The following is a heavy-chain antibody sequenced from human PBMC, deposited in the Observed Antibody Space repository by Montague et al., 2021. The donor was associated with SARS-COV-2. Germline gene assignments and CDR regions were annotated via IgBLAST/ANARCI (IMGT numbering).Heavy chain of an antibody. J-gene: IGHJ6*02. CDR3: ARGGGYYNYGLDV. D-gene: IGHD3-22*01. CDR2: IYYSGST. V-gene: IGHV4-59*01. Sequence: SETLSLTCTVSGGSISNYYWSWIQQPPGRGLEWIGYIYYSGSTDYSPSLKSRVTISLDTSKNQFSLKVTSVTAADTAVYYCARGGGYYNYGLDVWGPGTTGTVSS. CDR1: GGSISNYY.